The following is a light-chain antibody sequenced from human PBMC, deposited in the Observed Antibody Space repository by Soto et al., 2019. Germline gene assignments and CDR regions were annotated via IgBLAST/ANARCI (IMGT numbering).Light chain of an antibody. V-gene: IGKV3-20*01. CDR1: QIISSIY. CDR2: GAS. Sequence: EIVVTQSPGTLSLSPGERATLSCRGSQIISSIYLAWYQQKPGQAPRLLIYGASSRATGIPDRFSGGGSGTDFTLTISRLEPEDFAVYYCQQYGGPPWTFGQGTKVEIK. CDR3: QQYGGPPWT. J-gene: IGKJ1*01.